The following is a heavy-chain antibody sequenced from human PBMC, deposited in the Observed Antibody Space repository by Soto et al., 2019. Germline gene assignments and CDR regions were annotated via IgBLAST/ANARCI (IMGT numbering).Heavy chain of an antibody. CDR2: ISASGGST. V-gene: IGHV3-23*01. CDR1: GFAFSSYT. D-gene: IGHD6-19*01. Sequence: GGSLRLSCAASGFAFSSYTMSWVRQTPGKGLEWVSSISASGGSTYYGDSLKGRFTISRDNSKNTLNLHIKSLGVEDSAVYYCAKDRGGFARGWEYYDFWGQGTQVTVSS. CDR3: AKDRGGFARGWEYYDF. J-gene: IGHJ4*02.